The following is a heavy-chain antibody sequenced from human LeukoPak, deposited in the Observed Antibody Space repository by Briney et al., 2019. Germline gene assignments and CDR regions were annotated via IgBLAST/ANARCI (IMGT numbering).Heavy chain of an antibody. V-gene: IGHV3-30*04. J-gene: IGHJ4*02. Sequence: PGGSLRLSCVAPGFNFNMYAIPWVRQAPGKGLEWVALISSNGGRKDYADSVKGRFTISRDNAKNTLYLQMNSLRAEDTAVYYCAREVSSLDLRGQGPLVTVSS. CDR1: GFNFNMYA. CDR2: ISSNGGRK. CDR3: AREVSSLDL.